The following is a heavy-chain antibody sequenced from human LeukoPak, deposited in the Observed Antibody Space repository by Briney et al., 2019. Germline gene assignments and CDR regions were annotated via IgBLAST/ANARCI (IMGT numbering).Heavy chain of an antibody. Sequence: GGSLRLSCADSGFTFSSHWMHWVRQAPGKGLVWVSRIKYDASSTSYADSVKGRFTIPRDNSRNTLYLQMNSLRAEDTAVYYCAKDQDVAAAGTWGSIDYWGQGTLVTVSS. D-gene: IGHD6-13*01. J-gene: IGHJ4*02. CDR1: GFTFSSHW. V-gene: IGHV3-74*01. CDR2: IKYDASST. CDR3: AKDQDVAAAGTWGSIDY.